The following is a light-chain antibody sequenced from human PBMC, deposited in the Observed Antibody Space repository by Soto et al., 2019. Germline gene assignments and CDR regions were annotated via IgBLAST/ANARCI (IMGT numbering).Light chain of an antibody. V-gene: IGKV1-5*03. CDR3: QHDNSYSEA. Sequence: DIKMTQSPSIMCGTVGDRVHFTCWASQTISSWLAWYQQKPGKAPKRLIYKASTLKSGVPSRFSGSGSGTEFTLTISSLQPDDFATYYCQHDNSYSEAFGQGTKVDI. J-gene: IGKJ1*01. CDR1: QTISSW. CDR2: KAS.